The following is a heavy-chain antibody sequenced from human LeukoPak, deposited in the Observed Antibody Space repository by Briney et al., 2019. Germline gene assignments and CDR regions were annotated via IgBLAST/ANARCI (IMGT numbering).Heavy chain of an antibody. D-gene: IGHD1-26*01. CDR2: IYYSGST. Sequence: SETLSLTCTVSGGSISSHYWSWIRQPPGKGLEWIGYIYYSGSTNYNPSLKSRVTISVDTSKNQFSLKLSSVTAADTAVYYCARGQLYSGSYYFDYWGQGTLVTVSS. V-gene: IGHV4-59*11. J-gene: IGHJ4*02. CDR3: ARGQLYSGSYYFDY. CDR1: GGSISSHY.